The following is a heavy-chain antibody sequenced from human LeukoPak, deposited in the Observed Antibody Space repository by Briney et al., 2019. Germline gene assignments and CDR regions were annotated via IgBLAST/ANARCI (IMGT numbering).Heavy chain of an antibody. CDR2: IYHSGST. D-gene: IGHD4-17*01. CDR3: ARLGDYREY. J-gene: IGHJ4*02. V-gene: IGHV4-38-2*01. Sequence: SETLSLTCAVSGYSISSGYYWGWIRQPPGKGLEWIGGIYHSGSTYYNPSLKSRVTISVDTSKNQFSLKLSSVTAADTAVYYCARLGDYREYWGQGTLVTVSS. CDR1: GYSISSGYY.